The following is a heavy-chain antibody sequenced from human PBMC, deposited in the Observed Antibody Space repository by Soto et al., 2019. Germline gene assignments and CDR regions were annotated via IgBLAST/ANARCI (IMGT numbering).Heavy chain of an antibody. CDR3: AREHPSIAARSNFDY. Sequence: QVQLVESGGGVVQPGRSLRLSCAASGFTFSSYAMHWVSQAPGKGLEWVAVISYDGSNKYYADSVKGRFTISRDNSKNTLYLQMNSLRAEDTAVYYCAREHPSIAARSNFDYWGQGTLVTVSS. J-gene: IGHJ4*02. V-gene: IGHV3-30-3*01. CDR1: GFTFSSYA. CDR2: ISYDGSNK. D-gene: IGHD6-6*01.